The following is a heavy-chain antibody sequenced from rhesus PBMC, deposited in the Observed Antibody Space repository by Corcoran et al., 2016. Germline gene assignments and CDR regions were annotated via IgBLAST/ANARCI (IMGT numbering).Heavy chain of an antibody. CDR2: IYGSGGSN. CDR3: AREAVGYFDY. Sequence: QVQLQESGPGLVKPSETLSLTCAVSGGSISSNYWRLIRQAPGKVLEWIGRIYGSGGSNDYSRSLKSRVTSSTDTSKNQLSLKLRSVTAADTAVYYRAREAVGYFDYWGQGVLVTVSS. CDR1: GGSISSNY. V-gene: IGHV4-160*01. J-gene: IGHJ4*01.